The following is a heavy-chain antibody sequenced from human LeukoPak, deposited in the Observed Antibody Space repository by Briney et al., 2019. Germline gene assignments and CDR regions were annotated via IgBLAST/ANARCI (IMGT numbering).Heavy chain of an antibody. CDR3: ARSRYGSTNCPYYFDY. CDR1: GGTFSSYA. D-gene: IGHD2-2*01. Sequence: SVKVSCKASGGTFSSYAISWVRQAPGQGLEWMGRIIPILGIANYAQKFQGRVTITADKSTSTAYMELGSLRSEDTAVYYCARSRYGSTNCPYYFDYWGPGTMVTVSS. V-gene: IGHV1-69*04. CDR2: IIPILGIA. J-gene: IGHJ4*02.